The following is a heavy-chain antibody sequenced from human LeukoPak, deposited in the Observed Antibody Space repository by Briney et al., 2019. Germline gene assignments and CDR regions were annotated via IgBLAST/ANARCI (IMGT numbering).Heavy chain of an antibody. Sequence: ETLSLTCAVYGGSFSGYYWSWIRQAPGKGLEWVSGISDSGGSTYYADSVKGRFTISRDNSKNTLYLQMNSLRAEDTAVYYCAKLPGRAADYWGQGTLVTVSS. CDR3: AKLPGRAADY. CDR1: GGSFSGYY. J-gene: IGHJ4*02. V-gene: IGHV3-23*01. CDR2: ISDSGGST.